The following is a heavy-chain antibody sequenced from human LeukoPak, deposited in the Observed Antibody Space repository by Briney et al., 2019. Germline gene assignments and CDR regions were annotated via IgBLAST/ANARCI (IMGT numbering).Heavy chain of an antibody. D-gene: IGHD6-13*01. CDR3: ARDRTYSSSWYVPYYYYGMDV. J-gene: IGHJ6*02. CDR2: IKEDGSER. V-gene: IGHV3-7*03. Sequence: GGSLRLSCEGSAFIFSGHWMNWVRQTPGEGLEWVASIKEDGSERQYVDSVKGRFSISRDNTKGSLFLQLNSLRAEDTAVYYCARDRTYSSSWYVPYYYYGMDVWGQGTTVTVSS. CDR1: AFIFSGHW.